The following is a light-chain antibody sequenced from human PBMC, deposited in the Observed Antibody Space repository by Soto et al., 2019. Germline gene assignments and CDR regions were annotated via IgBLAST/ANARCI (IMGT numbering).Light chain of an antibody. CDR1: QSIASYY. CDR3: QQYDSSPPFALT. Sequence: EIVLTQSPGTLSLSPGERATLSCRASQSIASYYIAWYQQKPGQAPRLLIYGASSRATGIPDRFSGSGSGTDFTLTINRLEPEDFAVYYCQQYDSSPPFALTFGGGTKVDIK. V-gene: IGKV3-20*01. CDR2: GAS. J-gene: IGKJ4*01.